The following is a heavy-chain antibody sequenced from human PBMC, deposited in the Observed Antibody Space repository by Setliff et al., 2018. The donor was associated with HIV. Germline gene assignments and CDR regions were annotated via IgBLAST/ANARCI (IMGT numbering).Heavy chain of an antibody. CDR1: GFTFTSFW. CDR2: INEDGTEK. D-gene: IGHD6-6*01. V-gene: IGHV3-7*03. J-gene: IGHJ4*02. Sequence: LRLSCAASGFTFTSFWMSWVRQAPGKGLEWVANINEDGTEKYYVDSVRGRPTISRDNANNSLYLQMSSLRAEDTAVYYCAGGGGGARRVIGSWGQGALVTVSS. CDR3: AGGGGGARRVIGS.